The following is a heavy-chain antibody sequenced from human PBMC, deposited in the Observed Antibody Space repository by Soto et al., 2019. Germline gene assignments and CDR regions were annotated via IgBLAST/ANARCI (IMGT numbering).Heavy chain of an antibody. V-gene: IGHV4-34*01. CDR2: INHSGST. Sequence: SETLSLTCAVYGGSFSGYYWSWIRQPPGKGLEWIGEINHSGSTNYNPSLKSRVTISVDTSKNQFSLKLSSVTAADTAVYYCARGLPQPHLYRMDVWGQGTTVTVSS. J-gene: IGHJ6*02. CDR1: GGSFSGYY. CDR3: ARGLPQPHLYRMDV.